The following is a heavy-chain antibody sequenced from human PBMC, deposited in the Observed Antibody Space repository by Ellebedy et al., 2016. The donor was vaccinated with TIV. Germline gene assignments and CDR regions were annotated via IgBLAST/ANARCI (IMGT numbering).Heavy chain of an antibody. Sequence: GESLKISCSASGFTFSDYYMSWIRQAPGKGLEWVSYISSSGSTIYYADSVKGRFTISRDNAKNSLYLQMNSLRAEDTAVYYCARDPIHYGDYSRSFLDYWGQGTLVTVSS. CDR3: ARDPIHYGDYSRSFLDY. CDR1: GFTFSDYY. V-gene: IGHV3-11*01. D-gene: IGHD4-17*01. J-gene: IGHJ4*02. CDR2: ISSSGSTI.